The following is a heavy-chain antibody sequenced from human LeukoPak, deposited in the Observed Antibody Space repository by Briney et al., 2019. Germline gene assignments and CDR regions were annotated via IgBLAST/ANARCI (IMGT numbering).Heavy chain of an antibody. Sequence: GVSLRLSCVVSGFAISSSWMTWVRQVPGEGLEWLSNINQDGSEKHYVYSGSGRFTISRDNARDSLYLQMNSLGDTAVYYCAREPGLGYAFEIWGQGTKVTVSS. V-gene: IGHV3-7*01. J-gene: IGHJ3*02. CDR3: AREPGLGYAFEI. CDR1: GFAISSSW. D-gene: IGHD1-1*01. CDR2: INQDGSEK.